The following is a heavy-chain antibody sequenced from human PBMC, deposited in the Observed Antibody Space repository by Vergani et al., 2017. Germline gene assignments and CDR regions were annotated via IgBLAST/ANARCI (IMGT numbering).Heavy chain of an antibody. CDR3: AREAPRTLGGFDY. V-gene: IGHV3-21*01. CDR1: GFTFSSYS. J-gene: IGHJ4*02. CDR2: ISSSSSYI. D-gene: IGHD3-16*01. Sequence: EVQLVESGGGLVQPGRSLRLSCAASGFTFSSYSMNWVRQAPGKGLEWVSSISSSSSYIYYADSVKGRFTISRDNAKNSLYLQMNSLRAEDTAVYYCAREAPRTLGGFDYWGQGTLVTVSS.